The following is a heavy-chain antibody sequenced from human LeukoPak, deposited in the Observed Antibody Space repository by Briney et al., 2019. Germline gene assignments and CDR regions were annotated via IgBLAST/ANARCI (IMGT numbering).Heavy chain of an antibody. V-gene: IGHV1-18*01. CDR2: ISAYNGNT. Sequence: TSVKVSCKASGYTFTSYGISWVRQAPGQGHEWMGWISAYNGNTNYAQKLQGRVTMTTDTSSSTAYMELRSLRSDDTAVYYCARHGVTRIVDYWGQGTLVTVSS. J-gene: IGHJ4*02. D-gene: IGHD3-3*01. CDR1: GYTFTSYG. CDR3: ARHGVTRIVDY.